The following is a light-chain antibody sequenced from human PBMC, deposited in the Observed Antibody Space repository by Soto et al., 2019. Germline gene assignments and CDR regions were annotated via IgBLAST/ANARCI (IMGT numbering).Light chain of an antibody. CDR3: SSYSSSSNVI. V-gene: IGLV2-14*01. CDR2: EVS. Sequence: QSAVTQPASVSGSPGQSITISCIGSSSDVGGYNYVSWYQQHPGKAPKLMIYEVSNRPSGVSNRFSGSKSDNTASLTISGLQAEDEADYYCSSYSSSSNVIFGGGTQLTVL. J-gene: IGLJ2*01. CDR1: SSDVGGYNY.